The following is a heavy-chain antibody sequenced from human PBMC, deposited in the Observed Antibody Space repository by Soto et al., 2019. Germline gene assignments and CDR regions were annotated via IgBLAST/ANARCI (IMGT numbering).Heavy chain of an antibody. Sequence: NPGGSLRLSCAASGFTFSDYYMSWIRQAPGKGLEWVSYISSSGSTIYYADSVKGRFTISRDNAKNSLYLQMNSLRAEDTAVYYCARIPRIAAAGMFDYWGQGTLVTVSS. J-gene: IGHJ4*02. CDR3: ARIPRIAAAGMFDY. V-gene: IGHV3-11*01. CDR2: ISSSGSTI. CDR1: GFTFSDYY. D-gene: IGHD6-13*01.